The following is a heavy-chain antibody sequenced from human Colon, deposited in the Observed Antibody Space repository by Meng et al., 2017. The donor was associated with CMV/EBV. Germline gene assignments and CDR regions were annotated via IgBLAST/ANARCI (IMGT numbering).Heavy chain of an antibody. CDR3: ARVPYSSHSGLDF. V-gene: IGHV3-74*01. CDR1: GYTFSNYW. Sequence: GESLKISCAASGYTFSNYWMHWVRQAPGKGLVWVARINSDGGKTSYPDAVKGRFTVSRGNDKNTLYLQMNSLRTDDTAVYYCARVPYSSHSGLDFWGQGTLVTVSS. D-gene: IGHD6-13*01. CDR2: INSDGGKT. J-gene: IGHJ1*01.